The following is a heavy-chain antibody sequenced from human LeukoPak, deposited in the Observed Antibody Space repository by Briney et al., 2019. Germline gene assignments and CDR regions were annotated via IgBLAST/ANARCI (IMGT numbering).Heavy chain of an antibody. J-gene: IGHJ4*02. Sequence: ASVKVSCKASGYTFTGYYMHWVRQAPGQGLGWMGWINPNSGGTNYAQKFQGWVTMTRDTSISTAYMELSRLRSDDTAVYYCARAATSYGSGSYYLGYWGQGTLVTVSS. CDR3: ARAATSYGSGSYYLGY. CDR1: GYTFTGYY. V-gene: IGHV1-2*04. D-gene: IGHD3-10*01. CDR2: INPNSGGT.